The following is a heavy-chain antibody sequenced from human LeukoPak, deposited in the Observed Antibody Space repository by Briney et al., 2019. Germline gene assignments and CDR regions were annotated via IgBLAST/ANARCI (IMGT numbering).Heavy chain of an antibody. CDR3: ARDAQRGFDYSNSLEY. D-gene: IGHD4-11*01. CDR2: IWSDGSNR. J-gene: IGHJ4*01. Sequence: QPGGSLRLSCAASGFIFSHYGMHWVRQAPGKGLEWVAVIWSDGSNRFYAGSVKGRFTISRDNSQNTVILQMNSLRVEDTAMYYCARDAQRGFDYSNSLEYWGHGTLVTVSS. CDR1: GFIFSHYG. V-gene: IGHV3-33*01.